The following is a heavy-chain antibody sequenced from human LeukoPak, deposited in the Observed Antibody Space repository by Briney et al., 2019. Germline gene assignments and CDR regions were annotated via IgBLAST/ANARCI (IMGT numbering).Heavy chain of an antibody. Sequence: SQTLSLTCTVSGGSISSGSYYWSWIRQPAGKGLEWIGRIYTSGSTNYNPSLKSRVTISVDTSKNQFSLKLSSVTAADTAVYYCARGRPGNYYYYMDVWGKGTTVTISS. D-gene: IGHD3-10*01. CDR2: IYTSGST. J-gene: IGHJ6*03. CDR1: GGSISSGSYY. V-gene: IGHV4-61*02. CDR3: ARGRPGNYYYYMDV.